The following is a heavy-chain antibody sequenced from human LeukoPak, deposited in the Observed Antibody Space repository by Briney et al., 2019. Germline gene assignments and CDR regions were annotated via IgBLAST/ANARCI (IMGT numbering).Heavy chain of an antibody. CDR1: DGAIAGYS. D-gene: IGHD3-10*01. V-gene: IGHV4-59*01. CDR3: VRGPYGSGISNWFDP. CDR2: IYYIGDT. J-gene: IGHJ5*02. Sequence: SETLSLTCTVSDGAIAGYSWSWLRQPPGKGLEGMGYIYYIGDTNYNPSLQSRVTVSVDTSKNQFSLKLTSVTAADTAVYYCVRGPYGSGISNWFDPWGQGTLVIVSS.